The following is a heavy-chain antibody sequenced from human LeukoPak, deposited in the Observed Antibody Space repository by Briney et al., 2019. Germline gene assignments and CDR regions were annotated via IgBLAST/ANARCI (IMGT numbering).Heavy chain of an antibody. D-gene: IGHD6-19*01. J-gene: IGHJ4*02. CDR1: GVSISSYY. V-gene: IGHV4-59*01. Sequence: SETLSLTCTVSGVSISSYYWSWIRQPPGKGLEWIGYIYYSGSTNYNPSLKSRVTISVDTSKNQFSLKLSSVTAADTAVYYCARHGVGFGLAVAGVASDYWGQGTLVTVSS. CDR2: IYYSGST. CDR3: ARHGVGFGLAVAGVASDY.